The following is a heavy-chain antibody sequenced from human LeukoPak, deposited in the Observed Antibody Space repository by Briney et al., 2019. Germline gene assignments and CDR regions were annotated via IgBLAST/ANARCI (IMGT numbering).Heavy chain of an antibody. CDR2: VYHSGTT. Sequence: SETLSLTCNVSGYFLSSGFYWGWIRQPPGKGLEWIVSVYHSGTTIYNPSLKSRVTMSMDMSMNHYSLKLRSVTAADTAVYYCARTLSDASPVATWGHGTLVTVSS. D-gene: IGHD2-8*01. CDR1: GYFLSSGFY. V-gene: IGHV4-38-2*02. J-gene: IGHJ4*01. CDR3: ARTLSDASPVAT.